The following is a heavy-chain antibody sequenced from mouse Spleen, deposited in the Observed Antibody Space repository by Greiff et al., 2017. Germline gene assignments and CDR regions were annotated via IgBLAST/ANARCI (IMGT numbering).Heavy chain of an antibody. V-gene: IGHV1-52*01. CDR2: IDPSDSET. CDR3: ASSYYDYEEGVPSYYAMDY. D-gene: IGHD2-4*01. Sequence: QVQLQQPGAELVRPGSSVKLSCKASGYTFTSYWMHWVKQRPIQGLEWIGNIDPSDSETHYNQKFKDKATLTVDKSSSTAYMQLSSLTSEDSAVYYCASSYYDYEEGVPSYYAMDYWGQGTSVTVSS. J-gene: IGHJ4*01. CDR1: GYTFTSYW.